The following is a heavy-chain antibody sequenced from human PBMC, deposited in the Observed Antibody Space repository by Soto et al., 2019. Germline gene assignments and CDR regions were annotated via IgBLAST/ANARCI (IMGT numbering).Heavy chain of an antibody. Sequence: PSETLSLTCTVSGGSISSYYWSWIRHPPGKGLEWIGYIYYSGSTNYNPSLKSRVTISVDTSKNQFSLKLSSVTAADTAVYYCARHAYYDSSGYYFDAFDIWGQGTMVTVSS. CDR2: IYYSGST. CDR1: GGSISSYY. CDR3: ARHAYYDSSGYYFDAFDI. D-gene: IGHD3-22*01. J-gene: IGHJ3*02. V-gene: IGHV4-59*01.